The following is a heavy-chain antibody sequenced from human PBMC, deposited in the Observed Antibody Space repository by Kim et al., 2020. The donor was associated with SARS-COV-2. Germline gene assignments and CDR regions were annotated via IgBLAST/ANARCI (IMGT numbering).Heavy chain of an antibody. J-gene: IGHJ4*02. Sequence: SETLSLTCTVSGGSISSYYWSWIRQPPGKGLEWIGYIYYSGSTNYNPSLKSRVTISVDTSKNQFSLKLSSVTAADTAVYYCARGGLLRPYDYWGQGTLVT. CDR3: ARGGLLRPYDY. CDR1: GGSISSYY. V-gene: IGHV4-59*13. D-gene: IGHD2-15*01. CDR2: IYYSGST.